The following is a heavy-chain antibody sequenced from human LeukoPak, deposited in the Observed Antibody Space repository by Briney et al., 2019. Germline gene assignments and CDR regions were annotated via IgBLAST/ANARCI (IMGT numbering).Heavy chain of an antibody. Sequence: SETLSLTCAVYGGSFSGYYWSWIRQPPGKGLELIGEINHSGSTNYNPSLKSRVTISVDTSKNQFSLKLSSVTAADTAVYYCARAAGGRGNFDYWGQGTLVTVSS. CDR3: ARAAGGRGNFDY. V-gene: IGHV4-34*01. CDR1: GGSFSGYY. J-gene: IGHJ4*02. CDR2: INHSGST. D-gene: IGHD1-26*01.